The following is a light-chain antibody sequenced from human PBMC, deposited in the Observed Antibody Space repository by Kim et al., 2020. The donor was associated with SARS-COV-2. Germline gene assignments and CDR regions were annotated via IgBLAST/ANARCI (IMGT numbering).Light chain of an antibody. V-gene: IGLV10-54*01. Sequence: QTATLTCTGNSNNIGNQGAAWLQQHQGHPPKLLSYRDNNRPSGISDRLSASRSGNTASLTITGLQPEDEADYFCSAWDNSLSVWVFGGGTQLTV. CDR1: SNNIGNQG. CDR2: RDN. J-gene: IGLJ3*02. CDR3: SAWDNSLSVWV.